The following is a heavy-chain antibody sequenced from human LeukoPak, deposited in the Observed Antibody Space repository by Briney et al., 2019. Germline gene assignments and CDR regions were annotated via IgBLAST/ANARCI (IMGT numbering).Heavy chain of an antibody. Sequence: SETLSLTCTVSGGSISSGGYYWSWIRQHPGKGLEWIGYIYYSGSTYYNPSLKSRVTISVDTSKNQFSLKLSSVTAADTAVYYCARGGFAGSYAYDYWGQGTLVTVSS. V-gene: IGHV4-31*03. CDR1: GGSISSGGYY. J-gene: IGHJ4*02. CDR2: IYYSGST. D-gene: IGHD1-26*01. CDR3: ARGGFAGSYAYDY.